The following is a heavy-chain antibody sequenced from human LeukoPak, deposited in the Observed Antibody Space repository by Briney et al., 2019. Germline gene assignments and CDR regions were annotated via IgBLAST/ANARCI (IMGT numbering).Heavy chain of an antibody. CDR2: VTGSGVSS. J-gene: IGHJ4*02. V-gene: IGHV3-23*01. CDR3: AKRKFESSGYHDY. Sequence: GGSLRLSCAASGFIFSDYSMSWVRQAPGKGLEWVSSVTGSGVSSDYADSVKGRFTISRDNSKNTLYLYMNTLRAEDTAVYYCAKRKFESSGYHDYWGQGTLVPVSS. CDR1: GFIFSDYS. D-gene: IGHD3-22*01.